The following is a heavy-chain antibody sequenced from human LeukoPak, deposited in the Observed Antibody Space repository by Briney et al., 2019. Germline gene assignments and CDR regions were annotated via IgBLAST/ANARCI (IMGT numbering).Heavy chain of an antibody. V-gene: IGHV4-38-2*01. Sequence: SETLSLTCALSGYSISSGYYWGWIRPPPGKGLEWIGSIYHSGSTYYNPSLKSRVTISVDTSKNQFSLKLSSVTAADTAVYYCARRPSYDFWSGYLTYYFDYWGQGTLVTVSS. D-gene: IGHD3-3*01. CDR3: ARRPSYDFWSGYLTYYFDY. J-gene: IGHJ4*02. CDR2: IYHSGST. CDR1: GYSISSGYY.